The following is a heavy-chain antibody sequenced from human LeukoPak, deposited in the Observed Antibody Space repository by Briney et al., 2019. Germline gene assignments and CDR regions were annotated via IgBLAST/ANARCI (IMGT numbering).Heavy chain of an antibody. V-gene: IGHV4-59*08. CDR3: ARRTYYDSSGYYYVNWYFDL. Sequence: SETLSLTCTVSGGSISSYYWSWIRQPPGKGLEWIGYIYYSGSTNYNPSLKSRVTISVDTSKNQFSLKLSSVTAADTAVYYCARRTYYDSSGYYYVNWYFDLWGRGTLVTVSS. CDR1: GGSISSYY. J-gene: IGHJ2*01. D-gene: IGHD3-22*01. CDR2: IYYSGST.